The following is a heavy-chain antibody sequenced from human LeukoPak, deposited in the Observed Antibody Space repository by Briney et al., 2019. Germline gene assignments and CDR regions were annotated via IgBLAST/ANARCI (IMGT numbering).Heavy chain of an antibody. CDR3: ARPFQPNTT. J-gene: IGHJ4*02. V-gene: IGHV4-39*07. Sequence: SETLSLTCTVSGGSISSSSYYWGWIRQPPGKGLEWIGEINHSGSTNYNPSLKSRVTISVDTSKNQFSLKLSSVTAADTAVYYCARPFQPNTTWGQGTLVTVSS. CDR2: INHSGST. CDR1: GGSISSSSYY. D-gene: IGHD1-14*01.